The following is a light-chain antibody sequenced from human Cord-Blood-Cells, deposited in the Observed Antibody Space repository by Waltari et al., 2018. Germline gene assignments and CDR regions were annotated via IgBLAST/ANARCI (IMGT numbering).Light chain of an antibody. CDR1: VLAKKY. V-gene: IGLV3-27*01. Sequence: SYELTQPSSVSVSPGQTARITCSGDVLAKKYARWFQQKPGQAPVLVIYKDSERHSGIPERFSGSSSGTTVTLTISGAQVEDEADYYCYSAADNNYVFGTGTKVTVL. CDR3: YSAADNNYV. J-gene: IGLJ1*01. CDR2: KDS.